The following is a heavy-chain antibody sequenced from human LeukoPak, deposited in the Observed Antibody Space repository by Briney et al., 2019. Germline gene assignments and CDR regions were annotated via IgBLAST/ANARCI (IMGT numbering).Heavy chain of an antibody. CDR1: GGPISDYY. CDR3: ARVTSSWYTPSLFDY. D-gene: IGHD6-13*01. Sequence: SETLSLTCTVSGGPISDYYWSWIRQPPGKGLESIGYSYYTGVTNYNPSLKSRVSISVDTSKKQFSLNLTSVTTADTAVCYCARVTSSWYTPSLFDYWGQGTLVTVSS. CDR2: SYYTGVT. V-gene: IGHV4-59*01. J-gene: IGHJ4*02.